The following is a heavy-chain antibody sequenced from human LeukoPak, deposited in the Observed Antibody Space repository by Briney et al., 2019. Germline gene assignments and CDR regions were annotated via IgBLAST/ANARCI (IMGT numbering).Heavy chain of an antibody. J-gene: IGHJ5*02. V-gene: IGHV1-18*01. CDR2: ISPNNGDT. CDR1: GYTFTIYG. D-gene: IGHD5-24*01. CDR3: ARDGGREVATITPNWFDP. Sequence: ASVKVSLKASGYTFTIYGISWVRQAPGQGLEWVGWISPNNGDTKYAQKLQGRVTMTTDTSTNTAYMELRSLTSDDTAVYFCARDGGREVATITPNWFDPWGQGTLVTVSS.